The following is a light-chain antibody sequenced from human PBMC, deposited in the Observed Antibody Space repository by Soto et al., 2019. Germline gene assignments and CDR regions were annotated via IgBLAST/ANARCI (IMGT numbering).Light chain of an antibody. J-gene: IGLJ1*01. CDR1: SSNIGSDT. CDR2: TNN. Sequence: QPVLTQPPSASGTPGQRVTISCSGGSSNIGSDTVDWYQHLPGTAPKLLIYTNNQRPSGVPDRSSASKSGTSASLTISGLQAEDEAEYYCASWDDSLNGYVFGTGTKLTVL. V-gene: IGLV1-44*01. CDR3: ASWDDSLNGYV.